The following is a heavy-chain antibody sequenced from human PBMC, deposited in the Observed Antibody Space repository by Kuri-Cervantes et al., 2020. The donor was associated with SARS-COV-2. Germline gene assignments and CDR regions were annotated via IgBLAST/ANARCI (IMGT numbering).Heavy chain of an antibody. CDR2: INHSGST. D-gene: IGHD2-2*01. CDR1: GFTFSNAW. V-gene: IGHV4-34*01. Sequence: GSLRLSCAASGFTFSNAWMSWVRQPPGKGLEWIGEINHSGSTNYNPSLKSRVTISVDTSKNQFSLKLSSVTAADTAVYYCARGLEGYCSSTSCLRRGGNYYYYMDVWGKGTTVTVSS. J-gene: IGHJ6*03. CDR3: ARGLEGYCSSTSCLRRGGNYYYYMDV.